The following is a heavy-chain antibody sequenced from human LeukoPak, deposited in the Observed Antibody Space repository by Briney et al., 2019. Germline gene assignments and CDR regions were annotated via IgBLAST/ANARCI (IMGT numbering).Heavy chain of an antibody. D-gene: IGHD3-10*01. CDR1: GGSISSGGYS. CDR2: IYHSGST. V-gene: IGHV4-30-2*01. CDR3: ARSLNYYGSGSNWFDP. Sequence: ASETLSLTCAVSGGSISSGGYSWSWIRQPPGKGLEWIGYIYHSGSTYYNPSLKSRVTISVDRSKNQFSLKLSSVTAAHTAVYYCARSLNYYGSGSNWFDPWGQGTLVTVSS. J-gene: IGHJ5*02.